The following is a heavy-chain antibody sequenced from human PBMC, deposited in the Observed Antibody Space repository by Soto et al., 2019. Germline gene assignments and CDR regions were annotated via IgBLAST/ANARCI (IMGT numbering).Heavy chain of an antibody. Sequence: QVQLVESGGGLVKPGGSLRLSCAASGFTFSDYYMNWIRQAPGKGLEWIAYISSSSTYTNYADSVKGRFTISRDNARNSLYMLMNSLRAEDTAVYYCARVRSGFDAFDIWGPGTMVTVSS. CDR3: ARVRSGFDAFDI. D-gene: IGHD3-10*01. J-gene: IGHJ3*02. CDR1: GFTFSDYY. CDR2: ISSSSTYT. V-gene: IGHV3-11*06.